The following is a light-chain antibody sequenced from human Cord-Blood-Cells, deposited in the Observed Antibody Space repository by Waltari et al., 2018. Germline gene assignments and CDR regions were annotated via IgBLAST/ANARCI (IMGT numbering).Light chain of an antibody. Sequence: DIVMTQSPDSLAVSLGERATINCKSSQSFLYSSNNKNYLAWYQQKPGQPPKLLIYWAFTRESGVPDRFSGSGSGTDFTLTISSLQAEDVAVYYCQQYYSTPFTFGPGTKVDIK. CDR2: WAF. V-gene: IGKV4-1*01. CDR3: QQYYSTPFT. CDR1: QSFLYSSNNKNY. J-gene: IGKJ3*01.